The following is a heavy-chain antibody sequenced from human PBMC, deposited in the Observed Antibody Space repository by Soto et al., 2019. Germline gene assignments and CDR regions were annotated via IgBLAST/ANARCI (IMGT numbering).Heavy chain of an antibody. V-gene: IGHV3-23*01. D-gene: IGHD1-1*01. Sequence: GSLRLSCAGSEFTSSNYIMSWVRQAPGKGLEWVSGISGSGDYTDYADSVRGRFIIYRDNSKNTLYLQLTGLRAEDTAIYYCAKDRTGGTPRKHAIDHWGQGTLVTVSS. CDR1: EFTSSNYI. CDR3: AKDRTGGTPRKHAIDH. J-gene: IGHJ4*02. CDR2: ISGSGDYT.